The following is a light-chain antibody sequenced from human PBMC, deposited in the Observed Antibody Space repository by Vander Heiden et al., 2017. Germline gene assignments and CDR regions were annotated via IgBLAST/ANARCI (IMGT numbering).Light chain of an antibody. CDR1: RGHSTYA. CDR3: QTWGTGIRV. V-gene: IGLV4-69*02. J-gene: IGLJ2*01. Sequence: QLVLTHSPCAAASLGASVKLTCTMSRGHSTYATAWHQQQPGKGPRYLMKVNRDGSHSKGDGIPDRFSGSGSGAELYLTISGLRSGDEADYYCQTWGTGIRVFGGGTKLTVL. CDR2: VNRDGSH.